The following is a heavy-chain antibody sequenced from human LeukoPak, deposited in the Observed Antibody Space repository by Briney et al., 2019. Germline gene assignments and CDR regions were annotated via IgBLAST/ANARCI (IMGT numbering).Heavy chain of an antibody. CDR2: TNQDGTER. J-gene: IGHJ6*02. Sequence: GGSLRISCEASGFTFSRYWMTWVRQAPGKGLEWVANTNQDGTERHYVDPVKGRSTISRDNAKNSLYLQMNTLRAEDTAVYYCVRDMDVWGQGTTVTVSS. CDR1: GFTFSRYW. V-gene: IGHV3-7*05. CDR3: VRDMDV.